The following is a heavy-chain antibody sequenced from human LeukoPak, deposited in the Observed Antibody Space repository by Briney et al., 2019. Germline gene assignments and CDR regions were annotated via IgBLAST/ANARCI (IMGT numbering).Heavy chain of an antibody. Sequence: ASVKVSCKASGYTFTSYYMHWVRQAPGQGLDWMGIINPSGGSTSYAQKFQGRVTMTRDTSTSTVYMELSSLRSEDTAVYYCARDSSSWYKMQYYFDYWGQGTLVTVSS. CDR3: ARDSSSWYKMQYYFDY. J-gene: IGHJ4*02. CDR2: INPSGGST. V-gene: IGHV1-46*03. CDR1: GYTFTSYY. D-gene: IGHD6-13*01.